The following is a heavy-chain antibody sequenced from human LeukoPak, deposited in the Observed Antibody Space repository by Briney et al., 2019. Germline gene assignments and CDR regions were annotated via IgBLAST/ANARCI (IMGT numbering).Heavy chain of an antibody. D-gene: IGHD2-21*01. Sequence: PGGSLRLSCAASGFTFSSYEMNWVRQAPGKGLEWVSYISSSGSTIYYADSVKGRFTNSRDNAKNSLYLQMNSLRAEDTAVYYCAKDWYSRPGTYYYYMDVWGKGTTVTVSS. J-gene: IGHJ6*03. CDR1: GFTFSSYE. CDR2: ISSSGSTI. V-gene: IGHV3-48*03. CDR3: AKDWYSRPGTYYYYMDV.